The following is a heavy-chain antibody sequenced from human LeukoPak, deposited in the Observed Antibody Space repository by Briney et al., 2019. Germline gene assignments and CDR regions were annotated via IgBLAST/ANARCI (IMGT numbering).Heavy chain of an antibody. CDR3: ARNRYYYGSGNYGVPNWFDP. V-gene: IGHV4-39*01. J-gene: IGHJ5*02. D-gene: IGHD3-10*01. Sequence: PSETLSLTCTVSGGSISSSSYYWGWIRQPPGTGLEWIGSIYYSGTTYYNPSLKSRVTISVDTSKNQFSLKLSSVTVADTAVYYCARNRYYYGSGNYGVPNWFDPWGQGTLVTVSS. CDR2: IYYSGTT. CDR1: GGSISSSSYY.